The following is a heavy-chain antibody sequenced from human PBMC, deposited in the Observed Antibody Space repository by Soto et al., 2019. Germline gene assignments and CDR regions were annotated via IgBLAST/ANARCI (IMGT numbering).Heavy chain of an antibody. CDR1: GYTLASYC. Sequence: ASVKVSCEASGYTLASYCMRWLRQAPGQGLEWMGWISAYNGNTNYAQKLQGRVTMTTDTSTSTAYMELRSLRSDDTAVYYCARESSSSCHDYWGEGTLVTGSS. CDR2: ISAYNGNT. D-gene: IGHD6-13*01. J-gene: IGHJ4*02. V-gene: IGHV1-18*01. CDR3: ARESSSSCHDY.